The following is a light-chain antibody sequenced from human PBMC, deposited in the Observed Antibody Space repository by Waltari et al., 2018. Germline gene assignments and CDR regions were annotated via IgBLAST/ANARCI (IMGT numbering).Light chain of an antibody. Sequence: ETVLTQSPATLSLSPGESATLSCKASHNVDRYLALYQQKPGQAPRILSYDTSNSATGTPVRFSGSGSVTDFTLTISSLEPEDFAVYYCQQRKNWPPLTFGGGTKVEIK. CDR2: DTS. J-gene: IGKJ4*01. V-gene: IGKV3-11*01. CDR3: QQRKNWPPLT. CDR1: HNVDRY.